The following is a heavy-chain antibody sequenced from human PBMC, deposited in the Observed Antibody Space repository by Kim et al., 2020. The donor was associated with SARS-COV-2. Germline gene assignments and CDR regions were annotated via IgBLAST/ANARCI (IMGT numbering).Heavy chain of an antibody. V-gene: IGHV5-51*07. Sequence: GESLKISCKGSGYSFTSYWIGWVHQMPGKGLEWMGIIYPGDSDTRYSPSFQGQVTISADKSISTAYLQWSSLKASDTAMYYCARLRYSSGWYGGGPDNWFDPWGQGTLVTVSS. CDR3: ARLRYSSGWYGGGPDNWFDP. D-gene: IGHD6-19*01. J-gene: IGHJ5*02. CDR1: GYSFTSYW. CDR2: IYPGDSDT.